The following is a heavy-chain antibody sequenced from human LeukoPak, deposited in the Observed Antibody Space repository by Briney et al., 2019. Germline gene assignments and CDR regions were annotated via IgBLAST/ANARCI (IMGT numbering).Heavy chain of an antibody. J-gene: IGHJ4*02. V-gene: IGHV1-8*03. D-gene: IGHD1-26*01. CDR2: MNPNSGNT. CDR1: GYTFTSYD. Sequence: GASVKVSRKASGYTFTSYDINWVRQATGQGLEWMGWMNPNSGNTGCAQKFQGRVTITRNTSVSTAYMELSSLRSEDTAVYYCARGSNSGSYYIWGQGTLVTVSS. CDR3: ARGSNSGSYYI.